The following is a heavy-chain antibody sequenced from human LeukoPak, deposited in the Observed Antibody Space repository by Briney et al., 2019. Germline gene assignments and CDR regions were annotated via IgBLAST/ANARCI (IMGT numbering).Heavy chain of an antibody. CDR3: ARAGPSFAPDNWFDP. Sequence: ASVKVSCKASGYTFTGYYMHWVRPAPGQGLEWMGWINPNSGGTNYAQKFQGRVTMTRDTSISTAYMELSRLRSDDTAVYYCARAGPSFAPDNWFDPWGQGTLVTVSS. J-gene: IGHJ5*02. CDR1: GYTFTGYY. V-gene: IGHV1-2*02. CDR2: INPNSGGT.